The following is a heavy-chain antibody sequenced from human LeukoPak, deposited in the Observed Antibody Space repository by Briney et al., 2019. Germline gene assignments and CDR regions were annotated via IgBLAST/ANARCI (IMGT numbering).Heavy chain of an antibody. D-gene: IGHD5-12*01. J-gene: IGHJ4*02. CDR3: ARVGGYDTHFDY. V-gene: IGHV1-69*13. Sequence: SVKVSCKASRGTFSSYAISWVRQAPGQGLEWMRGIIPIFGTANYAQKFQGRVTITADESTSTAYMELSSLRSEDTAVYYCARVGGYDTHFDYWGQGTLVTVSS. CDR1: RGTFSSYA. CDR2: IIPIFGTA.